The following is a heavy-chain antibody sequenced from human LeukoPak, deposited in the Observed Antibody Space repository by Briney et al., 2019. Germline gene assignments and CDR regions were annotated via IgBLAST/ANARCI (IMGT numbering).Heavy chain of an antibody. V-gene: IGHV3-30-3*01. D-gene: IGHD3-22*01. CDR1: GFTFSSYA. Sequence: GGSLRLSCAASGFTFSSYAMHWVRQAPGKGLEWVAVISYDGSNKYYADSVKGRFTISRDNSKNTLYLQMNSLRAEDTAVYYCARVKGYYYDSSGYYMAYWGQGTLVTVSS. J-gene: IGHJ4*02. CDR3: ARVKGYYYDSSGYYMAY. CDR2: ISYDGSNK.